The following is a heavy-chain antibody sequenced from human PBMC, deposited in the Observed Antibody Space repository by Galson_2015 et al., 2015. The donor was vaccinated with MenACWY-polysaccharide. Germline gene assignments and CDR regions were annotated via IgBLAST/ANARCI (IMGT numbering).Heavy chain of an antibody. V-gene: IGHV3-73*01. J-gene: IGHJ4*02. CDR1: GFTFSDPA. CDR3: TRDMRTLDY. Sequence: SLRLSCAASGFTFSDPAIHWVRQASGKGLAWVGRIRSKANNYGTGYAASVKGRFTISRDDSKNTAYLQMNSLKTEDTAVYFCTRDMRTLDYWGQGTLVTVSS. CDR2: IRSKANNYGT. D-gene: IGHD2-15*01.